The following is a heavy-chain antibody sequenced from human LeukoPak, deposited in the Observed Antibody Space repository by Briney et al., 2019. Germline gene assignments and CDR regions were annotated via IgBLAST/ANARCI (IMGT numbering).Heavy chain of an antibody. CDR1: GYTFTGYY. V-gene: IGHV1-2*02. J-gene: IGHJ5*02. Sequence: ASVTVSCKASGYTFTGYYMHWVRQAPGQGLEWMGWINPNSGGTNYAQKFQGRVTMTRDTSISTAYMELSRLRSDDTAVYYCARDRRRVTTGGNNWFDPWGQGTLVTVSS. D-gene: IGHD4-17*01. CDR2: INPNSGGT. CDR3: ARDRRRVTTGGNNWFDP.